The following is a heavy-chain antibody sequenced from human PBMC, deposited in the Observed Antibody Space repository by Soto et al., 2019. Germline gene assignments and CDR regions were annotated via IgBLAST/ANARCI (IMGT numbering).Heavy chain of an antibody. J-gene: IGHJ1*01. CDR1: GGTFSSYA. CDR3: ARGFAAGAVVVTANTAEYFQH. CDR2: IIPILGIA. Sequence: ASVKVSCKASGGTFSSYAISWVRQAPGQGLEWMGGIIPILGIANYAQKFQGRVTITADKSTSTAYMELSSLRSEDTAVYYCARGFAAGAVVVTANTAEYFQHWGQGTLVTVSS. D-gene: IGHD2-21*02. V-gene: IGHV1-69*10.